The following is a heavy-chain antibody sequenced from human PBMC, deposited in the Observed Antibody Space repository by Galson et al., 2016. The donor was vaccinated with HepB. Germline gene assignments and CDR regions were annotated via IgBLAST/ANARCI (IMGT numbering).Heavy chain of an antibody. D-gene: IGHD5-12*01. Sequence: QSGAEVKKPGESLKISCKGSGYTFTNYWIGWVRQMPGKGLEWMGIIFPGDSDTTYSPSFQGQVTISADKSISTAYLQWNSLRASDSAMYYCARQGGYSGYSINWGQGTLVTVSS. V-gene: IGHV5-51*01. CDR3: ARQGGYSGYSIN. J-gene: IGHJ4*02. CDR1: GYTFTNYW. CDR2: IFPGDSDT.